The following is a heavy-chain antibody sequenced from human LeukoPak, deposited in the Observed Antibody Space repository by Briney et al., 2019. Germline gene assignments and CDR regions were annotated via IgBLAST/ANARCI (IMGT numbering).Heavy chain of an antibody. D-gene: IGHD6-13*01. CDR2: IKSKTHGGTT. CDR1: GFTFSNAW. J-gene: IGHJ4*02. CDR3: TTEQQLAPDY. V-gene: IGHV3-15*01. Sequence: GGSLRLSCAASGFTFSNAWMSWVRQAPGKGLEWVGRIKSKTHGGTTDYAAPVKGRFTISRDDSKNPLYLQMNSLKTEDTAVYYCTTEQQLAPDYWGQGTLVTVSS.